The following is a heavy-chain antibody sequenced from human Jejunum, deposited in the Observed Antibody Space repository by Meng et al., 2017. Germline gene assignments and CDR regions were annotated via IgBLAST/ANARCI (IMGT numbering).Heavy chain of an antibody. Sequence: QVLLHASGPGLVKPSGTPSLTFAFSEGSITRTKWWSWVRQTPGKGLEWSGEVFHSGTPNYNPSLMSRLTMSVDKSKNQFSLNLTSVTAADTAVYYCASRPVGIRTYYFDCWGQGTLVTVSS. D-gene: IGHD2-21*01. V-gene: IGHV4-4*02. J-gene: IGHJ4*02. CDR1: EGSITRTKW. CDR3: ASRPVGIRTYYFDC. CDR2: VFHSGTP.